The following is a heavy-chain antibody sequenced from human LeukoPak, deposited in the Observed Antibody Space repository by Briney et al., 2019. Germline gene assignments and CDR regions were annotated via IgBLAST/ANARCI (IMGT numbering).Heavy chain of an antibody. V-gene: IGHV4-34*01. CDR1: GGSFSGYY. D-gene: IGHD3-3*01. CDR3: ARQGVLRFLEWFPNAFDI. J-gene: IGHJ3*02. CDR2: INHSGST. Sequence: SETLSLTCAVYGGSFSGYYWSWIRQPPGKGLEWIGEINHSGSTNYNPSLKSRVTISVDTSKNQFSLKLSSVTAADTAVYYCARQGVLRFLEWFPNAFDIWGQGTMVTVSS.